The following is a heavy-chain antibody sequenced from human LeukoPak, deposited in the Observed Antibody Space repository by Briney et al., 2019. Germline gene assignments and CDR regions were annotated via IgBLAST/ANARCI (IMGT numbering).Heavy chain of an antibody. D-gene: IGHD3-10*01. CDR1: NDSISSGDYY. CDR2: IYYSGST. V-gene: IGHV4-61*08. CDR3: ARHIGGSGSHDAFDI. Sequence: PSETLSLTCTVSNDSISSGDYYWNWIRQPPGKGLEWIGYIYYSGSTNYNPSLKSRVTVSVDTSKNQFSLKLSSVTAADTAVYRCARHIGGSGSHDAFDIWGQGTMVTVSS. J-gene: IGHJ3*02.